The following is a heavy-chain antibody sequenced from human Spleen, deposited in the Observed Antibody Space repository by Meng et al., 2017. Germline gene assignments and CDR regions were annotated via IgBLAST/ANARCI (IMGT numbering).Heavy chain of an antibody. V-gene: IGHV3-23*01. J-gene: IGHJ4*02. CDR3: ARDLAWVLFDY. Sequence: GGSLRLPCAASGFTFYLYAMSWVRQAPGKGLEWISRISSDGGITTYADSVKGRFTISRDNAKNTLYLQMNSLGAEDTAVYYCARDLAWVLFDYWGQGALVTVSS. D-gene: IGHD3-3*01. CDR1: GFTFYLYA. CDR2: ISSDGGIT.